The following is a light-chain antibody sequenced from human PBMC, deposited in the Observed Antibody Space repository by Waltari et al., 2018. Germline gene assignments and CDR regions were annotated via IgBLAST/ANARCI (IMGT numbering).Light chain of an antibody. Sequence: IQLTQSPSSMSASVGDRVTITCRASQGISSSVAWYQQKPGKAPKLLIYSASSLQSGVPSRFGGSGSGTDFTLTIASLQPEDFATYYCQQVHDYPYTFGQGTRLEI. CDR1: QGISSS. J-gene: IGKJ2*01. CDR3: QQVHDYPYT. CDR2: SAS. V-gene: IGKV1-9*01.